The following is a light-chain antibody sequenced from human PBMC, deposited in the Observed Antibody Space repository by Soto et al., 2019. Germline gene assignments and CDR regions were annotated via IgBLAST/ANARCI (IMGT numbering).Light chain of an antibody. CDR2: GAS. J-gene: IGKJ5*01. CDR1: QSVSSNY. V-gene: IGKV3-20*01. Sequence: EIELTQSPGTLSLSPGERATLSCRASQSVSSNYLAWYQQKPGQAPRLLIYGASSRATGIPDRFSGSGYGTDLTLTISRLEAEDFAVYYCQQYNNWPPITFGQGTRREIK. CDR3: QQYNNWPPIT.